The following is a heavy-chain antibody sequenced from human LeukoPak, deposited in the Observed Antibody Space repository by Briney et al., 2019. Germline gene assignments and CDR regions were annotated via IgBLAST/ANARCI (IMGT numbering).Heavy chain of an antibody. J-gene: IGHJ6*02. D-gene: IGHD4-11*01. CDR3: ATGSFTYSNYTPGWCMDV. V-gene: IGHV1-24*01. CDR1: GYTLTELS. Sequence: GASVKVSCKVSGYTLTELSMNWVRQAPGKGREWMGGFDPEDGETIYAQKFQGRVTMTEDTSTDTAYMELSSLRSEDTAVYYCATGSFTYSNYTPGWCMDVWGQGTTVTVSS. CDR2: FDPEDGET.